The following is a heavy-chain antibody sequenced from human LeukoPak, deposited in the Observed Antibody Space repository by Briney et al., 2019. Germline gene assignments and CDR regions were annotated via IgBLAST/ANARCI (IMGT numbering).Heavy chain of an antibody. Sequence: GGSLRLSCAASGFTFSSYTMNWVRQAPGKGPEWVSSITSSSSYIYYADSVKGRFTISRDNARNSLYLQMNSQRAEDTALYYCARVRLGYCSGGSCSRGGTPMDVWGKGTTVTISS. CDR2: ITSSSSYI. D-gene: IGHD2-15*01. J-gene: IGHJ6*03. V-gene: IGHV3-21*01. CDR1: GFTFSSYT. CDR3: ARVRLGYCSGGSCSRGGTPMDV.